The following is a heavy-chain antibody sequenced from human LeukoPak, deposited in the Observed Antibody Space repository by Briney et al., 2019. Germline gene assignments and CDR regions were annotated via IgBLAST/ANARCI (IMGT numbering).Heavy chain of an antibody. J-gene: IGHJ4*02. CDR2: IYYSGST. V-gene: IGHV4-39*01. CDR1: GGSISSSTYY. Sequence: SETLSLTCTVSGGSISSSTYYWGWVRQPPGKGLEWIGSIYYSGSTYYNPPLKSRVTISVGTSENQFSLKLSSMTAADAALYYCARHHHHPQFGYWGQGTLVTVSS. CDR3: ARHHHHPQFGY.